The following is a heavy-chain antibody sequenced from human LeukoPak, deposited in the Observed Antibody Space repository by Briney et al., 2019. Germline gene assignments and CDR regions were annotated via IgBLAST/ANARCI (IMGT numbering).Heavy chain of an antibody. CDR1: GYTFTSYD. D-gene: IGHD6-19*01. CDR2: MNPNSGNT. Sequence: ASVKVSCKASGYTFTSYDINWVRQATGQGLEWMGWMNPNSGNTGYAQKFQGRVTMTRNTSISTAYMELSSLRSEDTAVYYCARVAAIAVAEDYWGQGTLVTVSS. V-gene: IGHV1-8*01. J-gene: IGHJ4*02. CDR3: ARVAAIAVAEDY.